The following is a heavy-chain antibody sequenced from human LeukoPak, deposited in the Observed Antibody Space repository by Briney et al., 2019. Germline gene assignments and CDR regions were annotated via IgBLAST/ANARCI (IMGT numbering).Heavy chain of an antibody. D-gene: IGHD5-24*01. V-gene: IGHV4-59*01. CDR3: ARRRDGYEALDY. Sequence: SETLSLTRTVSGGSISSYYWSWIRQPPGKGLEWVGYIYYSGSTNYNPSLKSRVTISADTSKNQFSLKVSSVTAADTAVYYCARRRDGYEALDYWGQGTMVTVSS. CDR1: GGSISSYY. CDR2: IYYSGST. J-gene: IGHJ4*02.